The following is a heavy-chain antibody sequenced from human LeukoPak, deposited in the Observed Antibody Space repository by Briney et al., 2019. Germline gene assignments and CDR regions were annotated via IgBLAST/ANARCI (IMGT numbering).Heavy chain of an antibody. CDR1: GGSISSGDYY. J-gene: IGHJ4*02. V-gene: IGHV4-30-4*01. Sequence: SETLSLTCTVSGGSISSGDYYWSWIRQPPGKGLEWIGYIYYSGSTYYNPSLKSRVTISVDTSKNQFSLKLSSVTAADTAVCYCARDHQGYFDYWGQGTLVTVSS. CDR2: IYYSGST. CDR3: ARDHQGYFDY.